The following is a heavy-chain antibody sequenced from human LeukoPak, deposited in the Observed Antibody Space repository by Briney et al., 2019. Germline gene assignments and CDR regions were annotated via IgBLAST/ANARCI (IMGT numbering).Heavy chain of an antibody. Sequence: GGSLRLSCAASGFTFDDYGMTWVRQAPGKGLEWVSGINWNGGSTGYADSVKGRLTISRGNAKNSLYLQMNSLRAEDTALYYCARSGNWNHGDHWGQGTLVTVSS. CDR1: GFTFDDYG. V-gene: IGHV3-20*04. CDR3: ARSGNWNHGDH. J-gene: IGHJ4*02. D-gene: IGHD1-14*01. CDR2: INWNGGST.